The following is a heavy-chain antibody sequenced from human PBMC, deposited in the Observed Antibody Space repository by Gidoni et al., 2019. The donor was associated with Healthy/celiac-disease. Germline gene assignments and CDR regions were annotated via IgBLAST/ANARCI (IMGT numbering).Heavy chain of an antibody. J-gene: IGHJ3*02. CDR1: GFTFSSYA. CDR2: SSGSGGST. D-gene: IGHD6-13*01. Sequence: EVQLLESGGGLVQPGGSLRLSCAASGFTFSSYAMSWVRQAPGKGLEWVSASSGSGGSTYYADSVKGRFTISRDNSKNTLYLKMNSLRAEDTAVYYCAKPRRSSSWSRGAFDIWGQGTMVTVSS. CDR3: AKPRRSSSWSRGAFDI. V-gene: IGHV3-23*01.